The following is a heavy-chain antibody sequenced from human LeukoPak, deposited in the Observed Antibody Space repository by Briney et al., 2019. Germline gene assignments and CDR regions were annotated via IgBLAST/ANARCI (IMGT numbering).Heavy chain of an antibody. CDR3: SWDHTGKEDI. CDR1: ASTFSNYW. CDR2: INPDGSRT. V-gene: IGHV3-74*01. Sequence: GGSLRLSCAASASTFSNYWMHWVRQAPGKGLVWVSRINPDGSRTNYADSVAGRFTISRDNAKNTLYLQMNSLRVEDTAVYYCSWDHTGKEDIWGQGTMVSVSS. J-gene: IGHJ3*02. D-gene: IGHD1-26*01.